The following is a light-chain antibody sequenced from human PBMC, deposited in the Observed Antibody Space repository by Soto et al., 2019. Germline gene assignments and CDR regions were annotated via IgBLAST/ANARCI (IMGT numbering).Light chain of an antibody. J-gene: IGKJ4*01. V-gene: IGKV3-20*01. CDR2: GAS. CDR3: QQYGRSPLT. Sequence: EIVLTQSPGTLSLSPGERATLSCRASQSVSSSYLAWYQQKPGQAPRLLISGASSRATGIPDRVSGSGSGTDFSLTISRLEPEDFAVYYCQQYGRSPLTFGGGTKVEIK. CDR1: QSVSSSY.